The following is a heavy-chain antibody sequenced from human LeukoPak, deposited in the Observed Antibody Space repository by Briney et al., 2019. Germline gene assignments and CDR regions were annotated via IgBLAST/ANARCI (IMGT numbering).Heavy chain of an antibody. CDR1: GFTFSTYA. CDR3: ARGPYYGSGSHFSYYGMDV. D-gene: IGHD3-10*01. J-gene: IGHJ6*02. V-gene: IGHV3-23*01. CDR2: ISTGGDTI. Sequence: GGSLRLSCAASGFTFSTYAMSWVRQAPGKGLEWVSAISTGGDTIYYADSVKGRFTVSRDNSKNTVYVEMNSLRAEDTAMYYCARGPYYGSGSHFSYYGMDVWGQGTTVTVSS.